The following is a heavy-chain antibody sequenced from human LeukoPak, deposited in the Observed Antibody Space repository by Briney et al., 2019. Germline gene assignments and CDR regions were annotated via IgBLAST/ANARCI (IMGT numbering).Heavy chain of an antibody. J-gene: IGHJ5*02. Sequence: SETLSLTCAVYGGSFSGYCWSWIRQPPGKGLEWIGEINHSGSTNYNPSLKSRVTISVDTSKNQFSLKLSSVTAADTAVYYCARGRRSSSWYIVFWFDPWGQGTLVTVSS. D-gene: IGHD6-13*01. CDR1: GGSFSGYC. CDR2: INHSGST. V-gene: IGHV4-34*01. CDR3: ARGRRSSSWYIVFWFDP.